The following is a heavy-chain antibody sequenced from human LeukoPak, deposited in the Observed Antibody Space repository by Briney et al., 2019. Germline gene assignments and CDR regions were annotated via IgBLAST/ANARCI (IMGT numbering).Heavy chain of an antibody. CDR1: GFTFSSNE. J-gene: IGHJ4*02. Sequence: GGSLRLSCAASGFTFSSNEMNWVRQAPGKGLEWVSYINSGGTIIYYADSVKGRFTISRDDAKNSLYLQMNSLRAEDTAIYYCARDWFADWGQGTLVIVSS. CDR3: ARDWFAD. V-gene: IGHV3-48*03. CDR2: INSGGTII.